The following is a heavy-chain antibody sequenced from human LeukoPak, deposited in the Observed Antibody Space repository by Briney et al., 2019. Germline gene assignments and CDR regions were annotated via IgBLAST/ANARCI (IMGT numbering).Heavy chain of an antibody. Sequence: GGSLRLSCAASGFTFSSYGMHWVRQAPGKGLEWVAFIRYDGSNKYYADSVNGRFTISRDNSKNTLYLQMNSLRAEDTAVYYCASLRYLDWSSRFDPWGQGTLVTVSS. D-gene: IGHD3-9*01. CDR2: IRYDGSNK. CDR3: ASLRYLDWSSRFDP. J-gene: IGHJ5*02. CDR1: GFTFSSYG. V-gene: IGHV3-30*02.